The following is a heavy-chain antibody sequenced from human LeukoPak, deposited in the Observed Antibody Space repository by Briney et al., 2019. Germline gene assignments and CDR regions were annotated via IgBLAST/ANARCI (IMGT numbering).Heavy chain of an antibody. CDR2: ISSSSGNTI. Sequence: GGSLRLPCAASGFTVSSNYMSWVRQAPGKGLEWVSYISSSSGNTIYYADSVKGRFTISRDNAKDSLYLQMNSLRAEDTAIYYCARGTGYAHYFDYWGQGTLVTVSS. J-gene: IGHJ4*02. V-gene: IGHV3-48*01. D-gene: IGHD5-12*01. CDR3: ARGTGYAHYFDY. CDR1: GFTVSSNY.